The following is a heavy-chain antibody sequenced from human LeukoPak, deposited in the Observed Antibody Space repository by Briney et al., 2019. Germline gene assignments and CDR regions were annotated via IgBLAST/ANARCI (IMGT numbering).Heavy chain of an antibody. CDR1: GFTFSSYS. J-gene: IGHJ4*02. D-gene: IGHD2-15*01. V-gene: IGHV3-21*01. CDR3: ARVGYCSGGSCYRGFDY. CDR2: ISSSSSYI. Sequence: GGSLRLSCAASGFTFSSYSMNWVRQAPGKGLEWVSSISSSSSYIYYADSVKGRFTISRDNAKNSLYLQMNSLRAEDTAVYYCARVGYCSGGSCYRGFDYWGQGTLVTVSS.